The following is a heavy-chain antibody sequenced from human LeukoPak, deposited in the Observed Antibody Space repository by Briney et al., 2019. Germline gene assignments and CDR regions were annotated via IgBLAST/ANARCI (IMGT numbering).Heavy chain of an antibody. D-gene: IGHD6-13*01. Sequence: PSETLSLTCAVYGGSFSGYYWSWIRQPPGKGLEWIGEINHSGSTNYNPSLKSRVTISVDTSKNQFSLKLSSVTAADTAVYYCANGRGRYSSSWYRAFDIWGQGTMVTVSS. CDR1: GGSFSGYY. J-gene: IGHJ3*02. V-gene: IGHV4-34*01. CDR3: ANGRGRYSSSWYRAFDI. CDR2: INHSGST.